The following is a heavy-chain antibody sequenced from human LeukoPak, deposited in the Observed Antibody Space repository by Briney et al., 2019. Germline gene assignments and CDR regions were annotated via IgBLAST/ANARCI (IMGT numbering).Heavy chain of an antibody. D-gene: IGHD3-10*01. Sequence: GGSLRLSCEASGFSFNTYAMHWVRQAPGKGLEWVTLIWHDGSHKFYIDSVRGRFTISRDNSKNTVYLQMNGLRAEDTAVYYCARKIFGSGSYPDYWGQGTLVAVSS. CDR2: IWHDGSHK. CDR1: GFSFNTYA. J-gene: IGHJ4*02. V-gene: IGHV3-33*01. CDR3: ARKIFGSGSYPDY.